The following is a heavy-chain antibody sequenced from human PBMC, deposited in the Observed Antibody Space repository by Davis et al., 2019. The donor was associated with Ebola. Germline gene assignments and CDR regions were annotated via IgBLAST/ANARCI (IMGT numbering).Heavy chain of an antibody. Sequence: GESLKISCAASGFTFSGSAMHWVRQAPGKGLEWVSAISGSGGSTYYADSVKGRFTISRDNSKNTLYLQMNSLRAEDTAVYYCAKDLFSSGWYDWFDPWGQGTLVTVSS. D-gene: IGHD6-19*01. V-gene: IGHV3-23*01. CDR2: ISGSGGST. J-gene: IGHJ5*02. CDR3: AKDLFSSGWYDWFDP. CDR1: GFTFSGSA.